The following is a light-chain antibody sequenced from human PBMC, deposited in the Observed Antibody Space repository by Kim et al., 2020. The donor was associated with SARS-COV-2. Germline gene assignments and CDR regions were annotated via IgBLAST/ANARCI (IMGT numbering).Light chain of an antibody. CDR2: AAS. V-gene: IGKV1-27*01. CDR1: QGISNY. CDR3: QKYNSAPKT. Sequence: DIQMTQSPSSLSASVGERVTLTCRASQGISNYLAWYQQKPGKVPKLLIYAASALQSGVPSRFSGSGSGTDFTLTISSLQAEDVATYYCQKYNSAPKTFGQGTQVEIK. J-gene: IGKJ1*01.